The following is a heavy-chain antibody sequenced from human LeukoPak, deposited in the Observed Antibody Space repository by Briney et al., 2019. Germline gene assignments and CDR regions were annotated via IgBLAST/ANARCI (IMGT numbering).Heavy chain of an antibody. CDR1: GYSFTSYW. CDR3: ARENIAAADAFDI. D-gene: IGHD6-13*01. V-gene: IGHV5-51*01. J-gene: IGHJ3*02. CDR2: IYSGDSDT. Sequence: NRGESLKISCKGSGYSFTSYWIGWVRQMPGKGLEWMGIIYSGDSDTRYSPSFQGQVTISADKSISTAYLQWSSLKASDTAMYYCARENIAAADAFDIWGQGTMVTVSS.